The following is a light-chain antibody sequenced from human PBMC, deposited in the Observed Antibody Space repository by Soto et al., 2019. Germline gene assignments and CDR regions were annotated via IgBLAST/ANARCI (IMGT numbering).Light chain of an antibody. Sequence: QLVLTQPASVSGSPGQSITISCTGTSSDVGAYNYVSWYQQHPGKAPKLIISEVSNRPSGVSGRFSASKSANTASLTISGLQAEDEADYYCSSYTRSRTQVFGTGTKLTVL. CDR2: EVS. J-gene: IGLJ1*01. CDR1: SSDVGAYNY. CDR3: SSYTRSRTQV. V-gene: IGLV2-14*01.